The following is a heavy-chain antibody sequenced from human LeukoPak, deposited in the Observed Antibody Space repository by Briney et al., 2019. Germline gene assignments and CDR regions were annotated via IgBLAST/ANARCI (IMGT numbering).Heavy chain of an antibody. V-gene: IGHV3-30*01. D-gene: IGHD5-24*01. CDR1: GCTFSSYA. Sequence: PGGSLRLSCAASGCTFSSYAMHWVRQAPGKGLEWVAVISYDGSNKYYADSVKGRFTISRDNSKNTLYLQMNSLRAEDTAVYYCARGSVEMATISPYYYYYMDVCGKGTTVTVSS. J-gene: IGHJ6*03. CDR3: ARGSVEMATISPYYYYYMDV. CDR2: ISYDGSNK.